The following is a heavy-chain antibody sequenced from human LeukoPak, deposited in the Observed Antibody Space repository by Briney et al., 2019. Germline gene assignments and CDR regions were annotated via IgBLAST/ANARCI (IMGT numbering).Heavy chain of an antibody. D-gene: IGHD1-26*01. CDR3: ARDIGGSYRGYFDY. J-gene: IGHJ4*02. V-gene: IGHV3-66*01. CDR2: IYSGGST. Sequence: GGSLRLSCAASGFTVSSNYMSWVRQAPGKGLEWVSVIYSGGSTYYADSVKGRFTISRDNSKNTLYLQMNSLRAEDTAVYYCARDIGGSYRGYFDYWGQGTLVTVSS. CDR1: GFTVSSNY.